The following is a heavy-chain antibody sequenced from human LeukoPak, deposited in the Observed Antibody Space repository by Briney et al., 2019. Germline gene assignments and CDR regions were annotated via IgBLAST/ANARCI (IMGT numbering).Heavy chain of an antibody. J-gene: IGHJ6*02. CDR1: GFTFDNYV. D-gene: IGHD2-2*01. Sequence: GGSLRLSCAAYGFTFDNYVMNWVRQAPGKGLEWVSSISSSSSYIYYADSVKGRFTISRDNAKNSLYLQMNSLRAEDTAVYYCARVTYCSSTSCSPGGYGMDVWGQGTTVTVSS. CDR3: ARVTYCSSTSCSPGGYGMDV. CDR2: ISSSSSYI. V-gene: IGHV3-21*01.